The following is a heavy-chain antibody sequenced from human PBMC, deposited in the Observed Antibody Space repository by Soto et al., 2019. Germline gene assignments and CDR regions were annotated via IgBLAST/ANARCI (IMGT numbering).Heavy chain of an antibody. V-gene: IGHV4-39*01. Sequence: QLQLQESGPGLVKPSETLSLTCTVSGGSISSSSYYWGWIRQPPGKGLEWIGSIYYSGSTYYNPSLKSLVTISVDTSKNQFSLKLSSVTAADTAVYYCARRRVYAMFDYWGQGTLVTVSS. CDR1: GGSISSSSYY. J-gene: IGHJ4*02. CDR2: IYYSGST. CDR3: ARRRVYAMFDY. D-gene: IGHD2-8*01.